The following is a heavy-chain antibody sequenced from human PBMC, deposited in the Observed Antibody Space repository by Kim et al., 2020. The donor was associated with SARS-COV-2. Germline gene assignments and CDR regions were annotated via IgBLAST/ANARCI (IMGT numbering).Heavy chain of an antibody. J-gene: IGHJ1*01. CDR2: SNNSGST. Sequence: SETLSLTCTVSGGSISSNYWYWSWKRPGKGLERKGNSNNSGSTNNNYNPTSRGSITVDMDKNQNPLNLRLVTVADTDAADCACERVGRLGGAEYFQRWG. D-gene: IGHD1-26*01. CDR1: GGSISSNY. V-gene: IGHV4-59*01. CDR3: ACERVGRLGGAEYFQR.